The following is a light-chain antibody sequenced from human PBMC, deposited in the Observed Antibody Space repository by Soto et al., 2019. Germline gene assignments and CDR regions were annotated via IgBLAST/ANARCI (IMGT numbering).Light chain of an antibody. CDR1: SSNIGAGFD. Sequence: QSVLTQPPSVSGAPGQRVTISCTGSSSNIGAGFDAHWYQQLPGTAPKVLIYGNSNRPSGVPDRFTGSKSATSASLAITGLQAEDEADYYCQVWDSSSDHPIIVFGTGTKVTVL. CDR2: GNS. V-gene: IGLV1-40*01. J-gene: IGLJ1*01. CDR3: QVWDSSSDHPIIV.